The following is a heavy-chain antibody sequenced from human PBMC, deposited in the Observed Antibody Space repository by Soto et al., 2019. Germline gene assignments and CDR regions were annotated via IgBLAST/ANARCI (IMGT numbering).Heavy chain of an antibody. J-gene: IGHJ5*02. Sequence: PSETLSLTCTVSGGSISSGGYYWSWIRQHPGKGLEWIGYIYYSGRTYYNPSLKSRVTISVDTSKNQFSLKLSSVTAADPAVYYCARVFSDSSSFFAPWGQGPLVPAS. D-gene: IGHD6-13*01. CDR3: ARVFSDSSSFFAP. V-gene: IGHV4-31*03. CDR2: IYYSGRT. CDR1: GGSISSGGYY.